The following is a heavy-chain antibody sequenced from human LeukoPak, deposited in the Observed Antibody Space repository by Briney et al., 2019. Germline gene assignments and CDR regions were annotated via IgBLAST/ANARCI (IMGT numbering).Heavy chain of an antibody. CDR3: ARDSPFMVPGTGDAFDI. CDR2: ISAYHGKT. J-gene: IGHJ3*02. CDR1: GCDFSTFG. V-gene: IGHV1-18*01. Sequence: GASVKVSCKASGCDFSTFGISWVRQAPGEGLEWMGWISAYHGKTNFPQRFQGRVTLTTEISTSTAYMELRSLRSDDTAIYYCARDSPFMVPGTGDAFDIWGQGTMVSVSS. D-gene: IGHD6-19*01.